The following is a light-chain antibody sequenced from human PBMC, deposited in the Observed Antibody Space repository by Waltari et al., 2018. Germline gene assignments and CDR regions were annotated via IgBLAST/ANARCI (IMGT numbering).Light chain of an antibody. Sequence: DIVMTQSPLSLPVTPGEPASISCRSSESLLHSNGYNYLDWYLQKPGQSPQLLIYLGSNRASGVPDRFSGSGSGTDFTLKSSRVDAEDVGVYFCMQALETPRTFGQGTKVEIK. CDR2: LGS. CDR1: ESLLHSNGYNY. J-gene: IGKJ1*01. V-gene: IGKV2-28*01. CDR3: MQALETPRT.